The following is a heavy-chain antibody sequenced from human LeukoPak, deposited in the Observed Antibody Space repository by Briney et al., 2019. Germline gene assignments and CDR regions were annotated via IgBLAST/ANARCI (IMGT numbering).Heavy chain of an antibody. J-gene: IGHJ4*02. CDR2: IYHSGST. V-gene: IGHV4-39*01. D-gene: IGHD1-26*01. Sequence: PSETLSLTCTVSGGSISSSSYYWGWIRQPPGKGLEWIGSIYHSGSTYYNPSLKSRVTISVDTSKNQFSLKLSSVTAADTAVYYCARGTGSYSYWGQGTLVTVSS. CDR1: GGSISSSSYY. CDR3: ARGTGSYSY.